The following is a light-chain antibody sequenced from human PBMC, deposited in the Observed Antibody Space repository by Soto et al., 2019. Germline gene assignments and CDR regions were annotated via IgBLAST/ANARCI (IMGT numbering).Light chain of an antibody. V-gene: IGKV3-15*01. CDR3: QQYNKWPLT. CDR2: HAS. Sequence: EIVMTQSQATLSVSPGERATLSCRASQSVSSNLAWYQQKPGQAPRLLIYHASTRATGIPARFSGSGSGTEITLTISSLQSEDFAVYYCQQYNKWPLTFGGGTKVEIK. CDR1: QSVSSN. J-gene: IGKJ4*01.